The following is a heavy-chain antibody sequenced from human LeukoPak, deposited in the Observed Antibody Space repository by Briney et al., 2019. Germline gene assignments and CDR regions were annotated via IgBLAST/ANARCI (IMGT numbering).Heavy chain of an antibody. J-gene: IGHJ1*01. CDR2: INHSGST. D-gene: IGHD2-15*01. Sequence: SETLSLTCAVYGGSFSGYYWSWIRQPPGKGLEWIGEINHSGSTNYNPSLKSRVTISVDTSKNQFSLKLSSVTAADTAVYYCARGPYRSGGSCYSRAEYFQHWGQGTLVTVSS. CDR3: ARGPYRSGGSCYSRAEYFQH. V-gene: IGHV4-34*01. CDR1: GGSFSGYY.